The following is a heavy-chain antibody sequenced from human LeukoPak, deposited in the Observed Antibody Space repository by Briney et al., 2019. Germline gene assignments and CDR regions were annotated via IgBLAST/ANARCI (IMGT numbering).Heavy chain of an antibody. CDR3: ARGGPAPQPIYLIVVASLHYGFYI. CDR1: GYTFTSYG. J-gene: IGHJ3*02. D-gene: IGHD2-15*01. CDR2: ISAYNGDT. V-gene: IGHV1-18*01. Sequence: ASVKVSCKASGYTFTSYGISWVRQAPGQGLEWMGWISAYNGDTNYAQKLQGRVTMTTDTSTSTAYMELRSLRSDDTAMYYCARGGPAPQPIYLIVVASLHYGFYILGPRTIVPLLF.